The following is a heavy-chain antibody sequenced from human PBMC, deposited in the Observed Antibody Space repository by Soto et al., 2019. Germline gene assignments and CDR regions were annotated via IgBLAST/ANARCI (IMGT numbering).Heavy chain of an antibody. J-gene: IGHJ5*02. V-gene: IGHV1-69*06. CDR3: AREVMAGYDILTGYSPDWFDP. CDR2: IIPIFGTA. Sequence: QVQLVQSGAEVKKPGSSVKVSCKASGGTFSSYAISWVRQAPGQGLEWMGGIIPIFGTANYAQKFQGRVTITADKSTSTAYMELSSLRSEDTAVYYCAREVMAGYDILTGYSPDWFDPWGQGTLVTVSS. CDR1: GGTFSSYA. D-gene: IGHD3-9*01.